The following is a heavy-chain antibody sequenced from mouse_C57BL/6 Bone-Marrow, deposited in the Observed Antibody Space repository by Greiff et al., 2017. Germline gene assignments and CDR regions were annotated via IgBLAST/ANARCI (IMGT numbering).Heavy chain of an antibody. J-gene: IGHJ2*01. V-gene: IGHV1-55*01. CDR2: IYPGSGST. CDR1: GYTFTSYW. CDR3: ARDGIYFDY. Sequence: QVQLQQTGAELVKPGALVKMSCKASGYTFTSYWITWVKQRPGQGLEWIGDIYPGSGSTNYNEKFKSKATRTVDTSSSTAYMQLSSLTSEDSAVYYCARDGIYFDYWGQGTTLTVSS.